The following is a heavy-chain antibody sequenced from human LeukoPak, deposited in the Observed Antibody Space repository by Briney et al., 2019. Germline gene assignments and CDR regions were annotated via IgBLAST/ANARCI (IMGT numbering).Heavy chain of an antibody. Sequence: ASVKVSCKASGYTFTSYYMHWVRQAPGQGLEWMGWISAYNGNTNYAQKLQGRVTMTTDTSTSTAYMELRSLRSDDTAVYYCARSEGSSWYNWFDPWGQGTLVTVSS. CDR2: ISAYNGNT. CDR3: ARSEGSSWYNWFDP. V-gene: IGHV1-18*04. CDR1: GYTFTSYY. D-gene: IGHD6-13*01. J-gene: IGHJ5*02.